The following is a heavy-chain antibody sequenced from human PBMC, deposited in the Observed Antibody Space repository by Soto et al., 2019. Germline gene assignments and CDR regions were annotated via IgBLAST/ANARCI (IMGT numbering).Heavy chain of an antibody. CDR2: IIPIFGTA. V-gene: IGHV1-69*13. CDR3: ARTPSYYYGMDV. CDR1: GGTFSSYA. Sequence: SVKVSCKASGGTFSSYAISWVRQAPGQGLEWMGGIIPIFGTANYAQKFQGRVTITADESTSTAYMELSSLRSEDTAVYYCARTPSYYYGMDVWGQGTTVTVSS. J-gene: IGHJ6*02.